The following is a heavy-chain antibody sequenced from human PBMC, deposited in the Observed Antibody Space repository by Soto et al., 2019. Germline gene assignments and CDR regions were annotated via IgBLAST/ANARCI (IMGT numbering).Heavy chain of an antibody. CDR3: ARALRRSSGWNGWAFDL. V-gene: IGHV3-74*01. CDR2: INRDASTT. J-gene: IGHJ3*01. Sequence: EVQLVESGGGLVQPGGSLRLSCAASGFTFSSHWMHWVRQAPGKGLVWVSRINRDASTTNYADPVKGRFTISRDNAKNTLYLQMNSLRGGDTAVYYCARALRRSSGWNGWAFDLWGQGTMVTVSS. CDR1: GFTFSSHW. D-gene: IGHD6-19*01.